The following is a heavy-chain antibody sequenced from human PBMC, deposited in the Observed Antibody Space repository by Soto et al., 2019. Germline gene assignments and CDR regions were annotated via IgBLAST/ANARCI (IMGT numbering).Heavy chain of an antibody. D-gene: IGHD3-16*01. Sequence: EVQLVESGGGLVQPGGSLRLSCAASGFTFSRYDMHWVRQATGKGLEWVSAISSAGDTFYAGSVKGRFTISRENAKNSLYLQMNSLRAADTAVYYCARGGETGFDYWGQGTLVTVSS. CDR1: GFTFSRYD. J-gene: IGHJ4*02. CDR3: ARGGETGFDY. CDR2: ISSAGDT. V-gene: IGHV3-13*01.